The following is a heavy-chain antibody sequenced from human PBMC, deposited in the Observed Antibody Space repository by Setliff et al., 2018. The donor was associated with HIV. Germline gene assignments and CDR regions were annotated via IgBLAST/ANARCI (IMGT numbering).Heavy chain of an antibody. CDR3: AKDGQGYCSGGSCYPDY. Sequence: PGGSLRLSCATSGFIFKTYDIHWVRQAPGKGLEWVTFIRFNGNDKYYADSVKGRFTISRDNSKNTLDLQINSLRPEDTAVYYCAKDGQGYCSGGSCYPDYWGQGTLVTVSS. CDR1: GFIFKTYD. D-gene: IGHD2-15*01. J-gene: IGHJ4*02. V-gene: IGHV3-30*02. CDR2: IRFNGNDK.